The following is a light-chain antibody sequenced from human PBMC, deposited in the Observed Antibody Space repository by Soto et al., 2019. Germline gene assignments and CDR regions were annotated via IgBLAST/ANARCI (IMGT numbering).Light chain of an antibody. V-gene: IGKV3-20*01. J-gene: IGKJ4*01. CDR3: QHYDTPPHS. CDR2: GAS. CDR1: QSVTTNY. Sequence: EIVLTQTPGTLYLSPGERATLSCRASQSVTTNYLAWYQQKPGQAPRLLIYGASNRAAGIPDRFSGSASGTDFTLTISRLEFEDFAVYYCQHYDTPPHSFGGGTRVDIK.